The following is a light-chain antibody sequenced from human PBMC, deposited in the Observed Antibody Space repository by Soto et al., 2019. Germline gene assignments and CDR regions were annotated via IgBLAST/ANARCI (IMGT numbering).Light chain of an antibody. CDR2: EVT. J-gene: IGLJ3*02. Sequence: QSALTQPPSASGSPGQSVTISCTGTSSDVGNYNYVSWYQQHPGKAPKLMIYEVTKRPSRVPDRFSGSKSGNTAYLTVSGLQAEDEAYYYCSSYAGSKTLFGGGTKLTVL. CDR1: SSDVGNYNY. CDR3: SSYAGSKTL. V-gene: IGLV2-8*01.